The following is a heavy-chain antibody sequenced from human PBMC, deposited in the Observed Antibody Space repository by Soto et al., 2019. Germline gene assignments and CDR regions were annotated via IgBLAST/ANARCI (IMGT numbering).Heavy chain of an antibody. Sequence: VQLVQSGAEVRKPGASVKVSCKSSGDSFNDYYIHWVRQAPGQGLEWMGWINPNGGVTKYAQKFQGWVTTTRDTSIRTVYMELSRLRSDDTAVYYCARESGGATATLDYYYFYMDVWGKGTTVTVSS. D-gene: IGHD5-12*01. CDR1: GDSFNDYY. J-gene: IGHJ6*03. CDR2: INPNGGVT. CDR3: ARESGGATATLDYYYFYMDV. V-gene: IGHV1-2*04.